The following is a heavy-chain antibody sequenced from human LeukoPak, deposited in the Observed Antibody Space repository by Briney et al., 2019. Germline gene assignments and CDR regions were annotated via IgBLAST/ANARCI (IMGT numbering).Heavy chain of an antibody. V-gene: IGHV1-2*02. Sequence: ASVKVSCKASGYTFTGYYMHWVRQAPGQGLEWMGWINPNSGGTNYAQKFQGRVTMTRDTSISTVYMELSRLRSDDTAVYYCARVTVGAAAGVDYWGQGTLVTVSS. J-gene: IGHJ4*02. D-gene: IGHD6-13*01. CDR3: ARVTVGAAAGVDY. CDR1: GYTFTGYY. CDR2: INPNSGGT.